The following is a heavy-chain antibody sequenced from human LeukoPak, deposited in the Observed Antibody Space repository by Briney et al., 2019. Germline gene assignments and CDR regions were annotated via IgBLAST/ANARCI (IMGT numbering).Heavy chain of an antibody. CDR2: INPSDGST. CDR1: GYTFAICS. V-gene: IGHV1-46*01. Sequence: ASVKVSCTSSGYTFAICSKNFVRLAPGQGLEWMGKINPSDGSTDFAQNFQGRVTMTRDTSTSTVYMELSSLRFEDTAVYYCVRGWWGTDYGWTNWFDPWGQGTLVTVSS. CDR3: VRGWWGTDYGWTNWFDP. D-gene: IGHD4-17*01. J-gene: IGHJ5*02.